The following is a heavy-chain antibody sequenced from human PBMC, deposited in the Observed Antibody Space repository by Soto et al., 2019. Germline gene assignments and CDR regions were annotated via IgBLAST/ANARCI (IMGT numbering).Heavy chain of an antibody. CDR3: ARVSITMVRGINWFDP. J-gene: IGHJ5*02. CDR1: GGSFSGYY. Sequence: LSLTCAVYGGSFSGYYWSGIRQPPGKGLEWIGEINHSGSTNYNPSLKSRVTISVDTSKNQFSLKLSSVPAADTAVYYCARVSITMVRGINWFDPWGQGTLVTVSS. D-gene: IGHD3-10*01. V-gene: IGHV4-34*01. CDR2: INHSGST.